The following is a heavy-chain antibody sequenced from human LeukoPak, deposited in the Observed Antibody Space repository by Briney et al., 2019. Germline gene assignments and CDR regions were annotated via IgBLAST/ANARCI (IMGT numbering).Heavy chain of an antibody. J-gene: IGHJ4*02. CDR3: AREPSCYGSGSYWNYFDY. V-gene: IGHV4-34*01. D-gene: IGHD3-10*01. CDR2: INHSGST. Sequence: SETLSLTCAVYGGSFSGYYWSWIRQPPGKGLEWIGEINHSGSTNYNPSLKSRVTISVDTSKNQFSLKLSSVTAADTAVYYCAREPSCYGSGSYWNYFDYWGQGTLVTVSS. CDR1: GGSFSGYY.